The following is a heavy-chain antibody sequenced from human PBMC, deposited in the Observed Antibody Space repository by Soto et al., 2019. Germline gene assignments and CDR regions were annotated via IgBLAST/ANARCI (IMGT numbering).Heavy chain of an antibody. CDR3: ARGFDL. CDR1: RFTFSSYA. V-gene: IGHV3-30-3*01. Sequence: QVQLVESGGGVVQPGRSLRLSCAASRFTFSSYAMHWVRQAPGKGLEWVAVISYDGSNKYYADSVKGRFTISRDNSKNTLYLQMNSLRAEDTAVYYCARGFDLWGRGTLVTVSS. J-gene: IGHJ2*01. CDR2: ISYDGSNK.